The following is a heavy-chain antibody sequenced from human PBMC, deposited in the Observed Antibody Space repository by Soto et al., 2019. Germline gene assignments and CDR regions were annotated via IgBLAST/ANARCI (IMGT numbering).Heavy chain of an antibody. CDR2: INSDGSVS. D-gene: IGHD2-15*01. CDR3: ARGDCVGGTCYSLAGTFYYYMAV. Sequence: EVQLVESGGGLVQPGGSLRLSCAASGFTFGNYWMYWVRQAPGKGLVWVSRINSDGSVSSYADSVKGRLTISRDNVKNTIYLQMASLRVEDTAVYYCARGDCVGGTCYSLAGTFYYYMAVWGKGTTVTVFS. CDR1: GFTFGNYW. J-gene: IGHJ6*03. V-gene: IGHV3-74*01.